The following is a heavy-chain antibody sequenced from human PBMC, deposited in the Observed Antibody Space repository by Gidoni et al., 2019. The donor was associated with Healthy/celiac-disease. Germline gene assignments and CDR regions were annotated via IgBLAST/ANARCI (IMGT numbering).Heavy chain of an antibody. V-gene: IGHV3-11*01. CDR3: ARDSTDGRSVLRYFDAIYGMDV. J-gene: IGHJ6*02. D-gene: IGHD3-9*01. Sequence: QVQLVESGGGLVKPGGSLRLSCAASGFTFSDYYMSWIRQAPGKGLGWVSYISSSGSTIYYADSVKGRFTISRDNAKNSLYLQMNSLRAEDTAVYYCARDSTDGRSVLRYFDAIYGMDVWGQGTTVTVSS. CDR2: ISSSGSTI. CDR1: GFTFSDYY.